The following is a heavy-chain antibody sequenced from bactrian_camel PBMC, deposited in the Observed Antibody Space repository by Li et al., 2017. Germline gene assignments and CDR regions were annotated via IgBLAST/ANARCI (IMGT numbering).Heavy chain of an antibody. V-gene: IGHV3S53*01. CDR2: IDSDGRT. J-gene: IGHJ4*01. D-gene: IGHD2*01. Sequence: VQLVESGGGSVQAGESLRLTCAFSGYTYSGHCMGWFRQAPGKEREGVAAIDSDGRTNYAGSVNGRFTISKDNEKNTVVLQMSSLKPDDTAMYYCAVDDRYGSNCVGPLKWFRLWGQGTQVTVS. CDR3: AVDDRYGSNCVGPLKWFRL. CDR1: GYTYSGHC.